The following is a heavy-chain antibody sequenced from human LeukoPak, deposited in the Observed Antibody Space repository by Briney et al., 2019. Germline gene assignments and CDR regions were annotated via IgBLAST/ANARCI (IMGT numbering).Heavy chain of an antibody. J-gene: IGHJ3*02. D-gene: IGHD2-21*02. Sequence: GRSLRLSCAASGFTFSSYAMHWVRQAPGKGLEWVAVISYDGSNKYYAGSVKGRFTISRDNSKNTLYLQMNSLRAEDTAVYYCARGTAVVVTALGAFDIWGQGTMVTVSS. CDR3: ARGTAVVVTALGAFDI. CDR1: GFTFSSYA. CDR2: ISYDGSNK. V-gene: IGHV3-30-3*01.